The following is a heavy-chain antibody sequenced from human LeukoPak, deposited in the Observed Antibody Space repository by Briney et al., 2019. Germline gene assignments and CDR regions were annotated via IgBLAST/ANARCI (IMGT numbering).Heavy chain of an antibody. CDR2: IHPSGSP. D-gene: IGHD3-3*01. CDR3: ARGEDFHKCVNH. J-gene: IGHJ5*02. Sequence: PSETLSLTCAVYGGSFSGYYLTWIRQPPGKGLEWIGEIHPSGSPNYNSSLKSRVTISVDTSKNQFSLKMTSVTAADTAVYYCARGEDFHKCVNHWGQGTLVTVSS. V-gene: IGHV4-34*01. CDR1: GGSFSGYY.